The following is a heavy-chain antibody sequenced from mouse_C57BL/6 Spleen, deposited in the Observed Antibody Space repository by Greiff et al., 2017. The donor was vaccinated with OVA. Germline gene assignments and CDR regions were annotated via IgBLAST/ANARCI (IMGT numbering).Heavy chain of an antibody. Sequence: VQLKQPGAELVKPGASVKLSCKASGYTFTSYWMQWVKQRPGQGLEWIGEIDPSDSYTNYNQKFKGKATLTVDTSSSTAYMQLSSLTSEDSAVYYCARGDYGSRGGAWFAYWGQGTLVTVSA. CDR2: IDPSDSYT. CDR1: GYTFTSYW. D-gene: IGHD1-1*01. CDR3: ARGDYGSRGGAWFAY. J-gene: IGHJ3*01. V-gene: IGHV1-50*01.